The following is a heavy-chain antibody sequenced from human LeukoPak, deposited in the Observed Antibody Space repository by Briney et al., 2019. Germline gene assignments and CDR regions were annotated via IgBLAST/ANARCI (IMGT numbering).Heavy chain of an antibody. Sequence: PSETLSLTCTVSGGSISSSSYYWGWIRQPPGKGLEWIGSIYYSGSTYYNPSLKSRVTISVDTSKNQFSLKLSSVTAADTAVYYCARHPSSSIAARRDNWFDPWGQGTLVTVSS. CDR1: GGSISSSSYY. CDR2: IYYSGST. CDR3: ARHPSSSIAARRDNWFDP. D-gene: IGHD6-6*01. V-gene: IGHV4-39*01. J-gene: IGHJ5*02.